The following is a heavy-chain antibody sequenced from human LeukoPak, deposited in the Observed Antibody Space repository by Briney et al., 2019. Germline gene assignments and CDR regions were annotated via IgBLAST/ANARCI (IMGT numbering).Heavy chain of an antibody. CDR2: INHSGST. V-gene: IGHV4-34*01. CDR1: GGSFSGYY. CDR3: ASDRNPCTNGVCYRVDV. D-gene: IGHD2-8*01. Sequence: SETLSLTCAVYGGSFSGYYWSWIRKPPGKGLEWIGEINHSGSTNYNPSLKSRVTISVDTSKNQFSLKLSSVTAADTAVYYCASDRNPCTNGVCYRVDVLGKGTTVTVSS. J-gene: IGHJ6*04.